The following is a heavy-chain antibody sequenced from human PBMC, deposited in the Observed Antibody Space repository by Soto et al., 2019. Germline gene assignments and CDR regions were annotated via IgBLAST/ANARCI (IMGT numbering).Heavy chain of an antibody. V-gene: IGHV4-34*01. Sequence: SETLSLTCAVYGGSFSGYYWSWIRQPPGKGLEWIGEINHSGSTNYNPSLKSRVTISVDTSKNQFSLKLSSVTAADTAVYYCARNSYYYGSGSYFLNAFDIWGQGTMVTVSS. CDR1: GGSFSGYY. CDR2: INHSGST. D-gene: IGHD3-10*01. CDR3: ARNSYYYGSGSYFLNAFDI. J-gene: IGHJ3*02.